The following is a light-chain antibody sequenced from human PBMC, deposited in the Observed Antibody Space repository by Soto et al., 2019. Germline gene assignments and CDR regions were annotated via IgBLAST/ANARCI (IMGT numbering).Light chain of an antibody. V-gene: IGKV3-20*01. CDR1: QSVSSSY. J-gene: IGKJ1*01. CDR3: QQYGGSPRT. Sequence: EIVFTQSPGTLSLSPGERATLSCRASQSVSSSYLAWYQHKPGQAPRLLISGTSSRATGIPDRFSGSGSGTDFTLTITRLEPEDFAVYYCQQYGGSPRTFGQGTKVDI. CDR2: GTS.